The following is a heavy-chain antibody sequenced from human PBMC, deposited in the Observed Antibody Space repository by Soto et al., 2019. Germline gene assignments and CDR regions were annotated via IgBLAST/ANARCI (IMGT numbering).Heavy chain of an antibody. V-gene: IGHV3-7*03. CDR3: TSRPSGMTYHAVFDF. CDR2: IKPDGSET. Sequence: XESLRLSCAASGLTFSGHWMTWVRQTAGEGPQWVAAIKPDGSETFYVDSVKGRFTISRDNARNSLFLQMDSLRAEDTAVYYCTSRPSGMTYHAVFDFWGQGTLVTVSS. D-gene: IGHD2-21*02. J-gene: IGHJ4*02. CDR1: GLTFSGHW.